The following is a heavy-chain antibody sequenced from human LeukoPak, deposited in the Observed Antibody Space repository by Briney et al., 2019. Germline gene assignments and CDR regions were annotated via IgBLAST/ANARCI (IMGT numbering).Heavy chain of an antibody. Sequence: PGGSLRLSCAAPGFTFSSYAMSWVRQAPGKGLEWVSTISIVCNSTYYTDSVKGRFTISRDNSKNTLYLQMNNLRAEDTALYYCAKRWGSSWSTFDYWGQGTLVTVSS. CDR2: ISIVCNST. V-gene: IGHV3-23*01. CDR1: GFTFSSYA. CDR3: AKRWGSSWSTFDY. D-gene: IGHD6-13*01. J-gene: IGHJ4*02.